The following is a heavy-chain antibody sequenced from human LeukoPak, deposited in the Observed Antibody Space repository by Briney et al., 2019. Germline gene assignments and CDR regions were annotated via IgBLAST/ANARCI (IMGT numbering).Heavy chain of an antibody. CDR2: ISISSSCI. D-gene: IGHD6-19*01. Sequence: GGSLRLSCAASGFTFSSYSMNWVRQAPGKGLEWVSAISISSSCIYYADSVKGRFTISRDNAKNSLYLQMHSLRAEDTAVYYCARDGSSGWTRLYYYYYMDVWGKGTTVTVSS. V-gene: IGHV3-21*01. CDR3: ARDGSSGWTRLYYYYYMDV. CDR1: GFTFSSYS. J-gene: IGHJ6*03.